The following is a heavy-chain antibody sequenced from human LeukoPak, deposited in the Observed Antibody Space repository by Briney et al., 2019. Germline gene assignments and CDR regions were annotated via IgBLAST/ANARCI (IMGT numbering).Heavy chain of an antibody. CDR3: AKDRKGSGWYYYYYYMDV. V-gene: IGHV3-30*18. D-gene: IGHD6-19*01. J-gene: IGHJ6*03. CDR2: ISYDGSNK. CDR1: GFTFSSYG. Sequence: GGSLRLSCAASGFTFSSYGMHWVRQAPGKGLEWVAVISYDGSNKYYADSVKGRFTISRDNSKNTLYLQMNSLRAEDTAVYYCAKDRKGSGWYYYYYYMDVWGKGTTVTVSS.